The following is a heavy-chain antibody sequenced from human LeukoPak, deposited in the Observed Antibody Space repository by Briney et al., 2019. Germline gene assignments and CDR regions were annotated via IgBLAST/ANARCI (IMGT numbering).Heavy chain of an antibody. CDR1: GGSISSGDYY. V-gene: IGHV4-30-4*01. CDR3: ATGVFYGALDY. D-gene: IGHD4/OR15-4a*01. CDR2: IYYSGST. Sequence: SETLSLTCTVSGGSISSGDYYWSWIRQPPGKGLEWIGYIYYSGSTYYNPSLKSRVTISVDRSKNQFSLKLSSVTAADTAVYYCATGVFYGALDYWGQGTLVTVSS. J-gene: IGHJ4*02.